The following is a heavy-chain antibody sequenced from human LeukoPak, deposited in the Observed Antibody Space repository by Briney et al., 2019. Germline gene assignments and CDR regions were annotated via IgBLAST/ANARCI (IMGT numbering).Heavy chain of an antibody. D-gene: IGHD1-7*01. CDR1: GGSVSTIGYS. V-gene: IGHV4-30-2*01. CDR3: ARMAGRTLEH. J-gene: IGHJ4*02. Sequence: PSQTLSLTCAVSGGSVSTIGYSWSWIRRPPGKGLEWIGYIFPTGSTSYSPSLKSRVTISLDRSKNLFSMTLNSVTAADTAVYYCARMAGRTLEHWGQGNLVTVSS. CDR2: IFPTGST.